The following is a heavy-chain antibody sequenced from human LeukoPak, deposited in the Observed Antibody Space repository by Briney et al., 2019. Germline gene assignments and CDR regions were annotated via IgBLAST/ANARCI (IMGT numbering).Heavy chain of an antibody. Sequence: GGSLRLSCAASGFTFSSYAMSWVRQAPGKGLEWVSAISGSGGSTYYADSVKGRFTISRGNSKNTLYLQMNSLRAEDTAVFYCAKDRDDYVWGSYLGAFDIWGQGTMVTVSS. CDR1: GFTFSSYA. D-gene: IGHD3-16*01. J-gene: IGHJ3*02. CDR2: ISGSGGST. CDR3: AKDRDDYVWGSYLGAFDI. V-gene: IGHV3-23*01.